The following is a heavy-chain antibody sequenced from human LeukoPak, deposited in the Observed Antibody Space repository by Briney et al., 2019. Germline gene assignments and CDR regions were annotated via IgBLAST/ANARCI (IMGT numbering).Heavy chain of an antibody. J-gene: IGHJ4*02. V-gene: IGHV3-7*02. Sequence: GGSLRLSCAASGFTFSSYWMSWVRQAPGKGLEWVAHMNQDGSAKYYVDSVKGRFTISRDNAKNSLYLQMNSLRAEDTAVYFCASDSGNHRTFDYWGQGTLVTVSS. CDR2: MNQDGSAK. CDR1: GFTFSSYW. CDR3: ASDSGNHRTFDY. D-gene: IGHD1-26*01.